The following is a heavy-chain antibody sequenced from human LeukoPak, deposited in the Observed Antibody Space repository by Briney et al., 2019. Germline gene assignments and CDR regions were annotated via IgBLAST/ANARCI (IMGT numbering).Heavy chain of an antibody. V-gene: IGHV3-66*01. D-gene: IGHD2-8*02. Sequence: GSLRLSCXASGFTXXSNYMSWVRQAPGKGLEWVSVIYSGGSTYYSDSVKGRFTISRDNSKNTLYLQMNSLRAEDTAVYYCARDSFGDTGYFDYWGQGTLVTVSS. J-gene: IGHJ4*02. CDR2: IYSGGST. CDR3: ARDSFGDTGYFDY. CDR1: GFTXXSNY.